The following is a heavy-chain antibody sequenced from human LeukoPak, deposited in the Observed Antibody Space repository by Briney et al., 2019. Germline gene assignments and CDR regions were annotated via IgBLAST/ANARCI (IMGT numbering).Heavy chain of an antibody. CDR2: IIPIFGTA. J-gene: IGHJ5*02. D-gene: IGHD1-20*01. CDR1: GGTFSSYA. Sequence: SVKVSCKASGGTFSSYAISWVRQAPGQGLEWMGGIIPIFGTANYAQKFQGRVTITTDESTSTAYMELSSLRSEDTAVYYCAREAITGTWESHWFDPWGQGTLVTVSS. CDR3: AREAITGTWESHWFDP. V-gene: IGHV1-69*05.